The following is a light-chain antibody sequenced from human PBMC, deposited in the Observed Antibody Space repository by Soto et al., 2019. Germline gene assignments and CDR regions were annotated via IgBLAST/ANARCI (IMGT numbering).Light chain of an antibody. Sequence: QSALTQPASVSGSPGQSITISCTGTSSDIGFYNYVSWYQHHPGKAPKLIIYEVTNRPSGVSNRFSGSKSGNTASLTISGLQAEDEADYHCSSYTSTSPIYVFGTGTKVTVL. CDR3: SSYTSTSPIYV. V-gene: IGLV2-14*01. J-gene: IGLJ1*01. CDR1: SSDIGFYNY. CDR2: EVT.